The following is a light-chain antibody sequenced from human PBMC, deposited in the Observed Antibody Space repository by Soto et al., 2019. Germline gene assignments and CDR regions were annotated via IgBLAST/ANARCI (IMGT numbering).Light chain of an antibody. CDR1: SSDVGGYNF. V-gene: IGLV2-14*01. CDR2: EIS. CDR3: SSYTSNTTRV. Sequence: QSALTQPASVSGSPGQAITISCTGTSSDVGGYNFVSWYQQYPGQAPKLMIFEISDRPSGVSNRFSGSKSGNTASLTISGLQAEDEADYYCSSYTSNTTRVFGGGTKLTVL. J-gene: IGLJ3*02.